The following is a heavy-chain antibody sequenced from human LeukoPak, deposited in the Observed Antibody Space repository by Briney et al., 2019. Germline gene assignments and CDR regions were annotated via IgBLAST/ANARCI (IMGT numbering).Heavy chain of an antibody. CDR3: VREEYYCSSTSCYAGDFDY. CDR1: GFIFTNYF. J-gene: IGHJ4*02. D-gene: IGHD2-2*01. V-gene: IGHV3-7*01. CDR2: IKHDGSEK. Sequence: GGSLRLSYAASGFIFTNYFMSWVRQAPGKGLEWVASIKHDGSEKYYVDSVRGRFTISRDNTKNSLYLQMSSLRAEDTAVYYCVREEYYCSSTSCYAGDFDYWGQGTLVTVSS.